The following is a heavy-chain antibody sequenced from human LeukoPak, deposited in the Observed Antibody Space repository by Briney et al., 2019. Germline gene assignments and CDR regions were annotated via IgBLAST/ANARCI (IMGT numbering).Heavy chain of an antibody. J-gene: IGHJ6*03. CDR3: ARVGATRSSYYYYYYMDV. V-gene: IGHV1-18*01. CDR2: ISAYNGNT. CDR1: GYTFTSYG. D-gene: IGHD1-26*01. Sequence: ASVKVSCKASGYTFTSYGISWVRQAPGQGLEWMGWISAYNGNTNYAQKLQGRVTMTTDTSTSTAYMELRSLRSDDTAVYYCARVGATRSSYYYYYYMDVWGKGTTVTVSS.